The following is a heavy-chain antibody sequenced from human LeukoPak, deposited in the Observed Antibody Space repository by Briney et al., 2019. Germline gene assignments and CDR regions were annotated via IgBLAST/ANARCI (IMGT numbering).Heavy chain of an antibody. V-gene: IGHV1-8*03. CDR3: ARAYSSIASLAITFTDYYYMDV. CDR2: MNPNSGNT. Sequence: ASVKVSCKASGYTFTSYDINWVRQATGQGLEWMGWMNPNSGNTGYAQKFQGRVTITRNTSISTAYMELSSLGSEDTAVYYCARAYSSIASLAITFTDYYYMDVWGKGTTVTVSS. CDR1: GYTFTSYD. J-gene: IGHJ6*03. D-gene: IGHD6-6*01.